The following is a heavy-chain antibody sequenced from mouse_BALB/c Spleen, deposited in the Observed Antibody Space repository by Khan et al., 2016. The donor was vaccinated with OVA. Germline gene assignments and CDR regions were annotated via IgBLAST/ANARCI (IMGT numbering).Heavy chain of an antibody. Sequence: QVQLKQSGPGLVQPSQSLSITCTVSGFSLTNYGVHWIRQSPGRGLEWLGLIWSGGNTDYNAAFISRLTISKDHTQSQVFFKMNSLTADDTAIYYCARKSGVHYNIDFWGQGISVTVSS. D-gene: IGHD1-3*01. CDR2: IWSGGNT. CDR3: ARKSGVHYNIDF. V-gene: IGHV2-2*01. CDR1: GFSLTNYG. J-gene: IGHJ4*01.